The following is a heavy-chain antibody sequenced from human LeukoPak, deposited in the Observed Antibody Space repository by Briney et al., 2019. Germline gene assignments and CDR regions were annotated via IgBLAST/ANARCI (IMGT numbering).Heavy chain of an antibody. CDR1: GGTFSSYA. CDR3: ARGDDTMIVGDIGSYYYYYMDV. D-gene: IGHD3-22*01. J-gene: IGHJ6*03. Sequence: ASVKVSCKASGGTFSSYAISWVRQAPGQGLEWMGGIIPIFGTANYARKFQGRVTITADESTSTAYMELSSLRSEDTAVYYCARGDDTMIVGDIGSYYYYYMDVWGKGTTVTVSS. CDR2: IIPIFGTA. V-gene: IGHV1-69*13.